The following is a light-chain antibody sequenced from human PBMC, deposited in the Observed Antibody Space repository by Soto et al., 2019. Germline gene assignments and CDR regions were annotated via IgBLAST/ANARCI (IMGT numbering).Light chain of an antibody. CDR3: CSYAPTNTWL. Sequence: QSVLTQPASVSGSPGQSITISCTGTSSDVGGYNYVSWYQQHPGKAPKLMIYEVSNRPSGVSNRFSGSKSGNTASLTISGLQAEDEADYYCCSYAPTNTWLFGGGTKVTVL. V-gene: IGLV2-14*01. CDR1: SSDVGGYNY. CDR2: EVS. J-gene: IGLJ3*02.